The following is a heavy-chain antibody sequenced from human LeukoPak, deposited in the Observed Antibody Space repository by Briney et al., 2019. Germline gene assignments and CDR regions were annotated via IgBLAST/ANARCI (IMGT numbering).Heavy chain of an antibody. CDR2: ISWHGETT. CDR1: GFPFDDYG. D-gene: IGHD3-22*01. CDR3: VRDWGYDSSGYWQKYFDS. J-gene: IGHJ4*02. Sequence: GGSLRLPCAASGFPFDDYGMLWVRQGPGKGLEWVSFISWHGETTYYSDSVKGRFTISRDSGTNSLYLQMNSLRAEDTAVYYCVRDWGYDSSGYWQKYFDSWGQGTLVTVSS. V-gene: IGHV3-43D*03.